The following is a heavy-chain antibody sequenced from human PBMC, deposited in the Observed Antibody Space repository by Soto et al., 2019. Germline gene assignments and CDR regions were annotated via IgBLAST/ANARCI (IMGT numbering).Heavy chain of an antibody. Sequence: QVQLVESGGGVVQPGRSLRLSCAASGFTFSSYGMHWVRQAPGKGLEWVAVISYDGSNKYYADSVKGRFTISRDNSKNTLYLQINSRRAEDTAVYYCAKDLEVRAVAGFDYWGEGTLVTVSS. J-gene: IGHJ4*02. CDR2: ISYDGSNK. D-gene: IGHD6-19*01. CDR3: AKDLEVRAVAGFDY. CDR1: GFTFSSYG. V-gene: IGHV3-30*18.